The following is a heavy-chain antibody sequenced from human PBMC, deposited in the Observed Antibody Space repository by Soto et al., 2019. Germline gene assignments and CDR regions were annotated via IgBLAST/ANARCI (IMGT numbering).Heavy chain of an antibody. CDR2: IKKDGSEK. CDR3: ARDHGDYEDYFDY. D-gene: IGHD4-17*01. Sequence: GGSLRLSCAASGFTFRTYWMSWVRQAPGKGLEWVANIKKDGSEKYYVDSVKGRFTISRDNAKNSLYLQMNSLRAEDTAVYYCARDHGDYEDYFDYWGQGTLGTVSS. CDR1: GFTFRTYW. J-gene: IGHJ4*02. V-gene: IGHV3-7*01.